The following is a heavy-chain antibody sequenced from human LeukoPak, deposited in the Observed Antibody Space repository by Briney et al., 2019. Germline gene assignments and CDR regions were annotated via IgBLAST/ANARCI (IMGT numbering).Heavy chain of an antibody. Sequence: SESLSLTCAVSGYSLSSGYYWGCSRQPPGKGVEWIGSIYHSGSTYYNPSLKSRVTISVDTSKNQFSLKLSSVTAADTAVYYCARGVAAMAYDAFDIWGQGTMVTVSS. D-gene: IGHD2-15*01. J-gene: IGHJ3*02. CDR1: GYSLSSGYY. CDR3: ARGVAAMAYDAFDI. V-gene: IGHV4-38-2*01. CDR2: IYHSGST.